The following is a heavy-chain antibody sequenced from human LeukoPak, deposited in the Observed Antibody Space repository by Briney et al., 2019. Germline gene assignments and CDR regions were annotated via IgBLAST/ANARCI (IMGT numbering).Heavy chain of an antibody. V-gene: IGHV1-69*06. D-gene: IGHD3-10*01. CDR1: GGTFSSYA. Sequence: SVKVSCKASGGTFSSYAISWVRQAPGHGLEWMGGIIPIFGTANYAQKFQGRVTITADKSTSTAYMELSSLRSEDTAVYYCARDTTMVRGVIPVFINWGQGTLVTVSS. J-gene: IGHJ4*02. CDR2: IIPIFGTA. CDR3: ARDTTMVRGVIPVFIN.